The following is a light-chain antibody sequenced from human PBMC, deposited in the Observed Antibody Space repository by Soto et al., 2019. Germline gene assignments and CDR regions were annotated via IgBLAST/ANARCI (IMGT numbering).Light chain of an antibody. CDR1: SSDVGGYNY. CDR3: FLYTSNNPYV. J-gene: IGLJ1*01. Sequence: QSALTQPASVSGSPGQSITISCTGSSSDVGGYNYVSWYQQRPGKAPRLIIYEVTDRPPAISNRFSGSKSGNTASLTISGLQAEDEADYYRFLYTSNNPYVFGPGTKLTVL. CDR2: EVT. V-gene: IGLV2-14*01.